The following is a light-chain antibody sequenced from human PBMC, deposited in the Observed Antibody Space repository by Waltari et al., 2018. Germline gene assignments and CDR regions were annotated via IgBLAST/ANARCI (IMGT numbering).Light chain of an antibody. Sequence: DIQLTQSPSSLAASVGDRVTLTCRASQDIGGYLNWYQHQPARAPKLLIYRTTILTTGVPSRFSGGASRTDYTLTITNLQPEDIATYYCQYYDNLPMFTFGPGTKVEIK. CDR2: RTT. J-gene: IGKJ2*01. V-gene: IGKV1-33*01. CDR1: QDIGGY. CDR3: QYYDNLPMFT.